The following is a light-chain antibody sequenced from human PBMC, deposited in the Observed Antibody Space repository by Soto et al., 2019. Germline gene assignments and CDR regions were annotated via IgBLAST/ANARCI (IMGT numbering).Light chain of an antibody. Sequence: QSVLTQPYSASGTPGQRVTISCSGSSSNIGSHNLNWYQQLPGSAPSLLIYSDNQRPSGVADRFSVSTSGTSASLSISGLQSEDEAEYYCAAWDDTLNAEVFGGGTKLTVL. CDR3: AAWDDTLNAEV. J-gene: IGLJ2*01. V-gene: IGLV1-44*01. CDR2: SDN. CDR1: SSNIGSHN.